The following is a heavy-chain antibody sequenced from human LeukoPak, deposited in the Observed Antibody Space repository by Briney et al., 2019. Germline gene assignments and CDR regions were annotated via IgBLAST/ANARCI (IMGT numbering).Heavy chain of an antibody. V-gene: IGHV4-34*01. CDR2: INHSGST. CDR1: GGSFSGYY. CDR3: AREAYGSGSYYYYYYMDV. Sequence: SETLSLTCAVYGGSFSGYYWSWIRQPPGKGLEWIGEINHSGSTNYNPSLKSRVTISVDTSKNQFSLKLSSVTAADTAVYYCAREAYGSGSYYYYYYMDVWGKGTTVTISS. D-gene: IGHD3-10*01. J-gene: IGHJ6*03.